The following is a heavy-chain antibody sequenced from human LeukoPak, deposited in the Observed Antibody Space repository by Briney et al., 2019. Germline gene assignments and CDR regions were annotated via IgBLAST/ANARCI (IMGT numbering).Heavy chain of an antibody. J-gene: IGHJ4*02. V-gene: IGHV3-15*01. D-gene: IGHD3-3*01. CDR1: GFTFRDAW. CDR2: IRSKTDGGTT. Sequence: GGSLRLSCAASGFTFRDAWMTWVRQAPGKGLEWVGRIRSKTDGGTTDYAAPVKGRFTISRDDSKNTLYLQMNSLKTEDTAVYYCTTDPDPYFLEWLFPVDYWGQGTLVTVSS. CDR3: TTDPDPYFLEWLFPVDY.